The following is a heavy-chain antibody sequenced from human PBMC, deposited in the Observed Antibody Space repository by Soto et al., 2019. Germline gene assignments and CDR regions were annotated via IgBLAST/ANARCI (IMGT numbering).Heavy chain of an antibody. CDR2: IIPIFGTA. Sequence: QVQLVQSGAEVKKPGSSVKVSCKASGGTFSSYAISWVRQAPGQGLEWMGGIIPIFGTANYAQKFQGRVTITADESTSTAYMELSSLRSEDTAVYYCARDRGLGLYYYDSSGYYPNWFDPWGQGTLVTVSS. D-gene: IGHD3-22*01. V-gene: IGHV1-69*12. J-gene: IGHJ5*02. CDR1: GGTFSSYA. CDR3: ARDRGLGLYYYDSSGYYPNWFDP.